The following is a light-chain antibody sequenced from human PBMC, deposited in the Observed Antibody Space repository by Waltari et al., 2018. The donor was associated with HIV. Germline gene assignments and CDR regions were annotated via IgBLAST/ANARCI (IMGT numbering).Light chain of an antibody. V-gene: IGKV4-1*01. J-gene: IGKJ4*01. CDR1: RTIVYSSDNRNC. CDR3: QQYYSLGPT. CDR2: WAS. Sequence: DIVMTQSPNSLAVSLGERATINCRSSRTIVYSSDNRNCLAWYQQKPGQRHKVLIYWASTRATGVPDRFSGSGSGTNFSLTISTLQPDDAALYHCQQYYSLGPTFGGGTKVEIK.